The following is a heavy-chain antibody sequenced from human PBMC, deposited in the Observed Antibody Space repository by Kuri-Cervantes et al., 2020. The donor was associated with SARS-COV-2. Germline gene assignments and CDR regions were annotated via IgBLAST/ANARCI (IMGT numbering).Heavy chain of an antibody. Sequence: SETLSLTCAVYGGSFSGYYWSWIRQPPGKGLEWIGEINHSGSTNYNPSLKSRVTISVDTSKNQFSLKLSSVTAADTAVYYCARSWEDYYGSGSYPTFDYWGQGTLVTVSS. D-gene: IGHD3-10*01. CDR1: GGSFSGYY. J-gene: IGHJ4*02. V-gene: IGHV4-34*01. CDR2: INHSGST. CDR3: ARSWEDYYGSGSYPTFDY.